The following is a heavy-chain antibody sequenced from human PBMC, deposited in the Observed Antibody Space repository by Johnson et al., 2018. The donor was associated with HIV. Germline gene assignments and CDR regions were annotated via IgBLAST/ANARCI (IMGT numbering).Heavy chain of an antibody. J-gene: IGHJ3*02. Sequence: EQLVESGGGVVRPGGSLRLSCAASGFTFDDYGMSCVRQAPGKGLEWVSGINWNGGSTDYADSVKGRFTISRDNAKNSLYLQMNSLRAEDTALYYCARGAQWELLIDAFDIWGQGTMVTVSS. V-gene: IGHV3-20*04. D-gene: IGHD1-26*01. CDR2: INWNGGST. CDR1: GFTFDDYG. CDR3: ARGAQWELLIDAFDI.